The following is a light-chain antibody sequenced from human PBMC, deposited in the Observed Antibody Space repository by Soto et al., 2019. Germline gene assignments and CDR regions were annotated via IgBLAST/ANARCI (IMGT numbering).Light chain of an antibody. V-gene: IGKV2-24*01. CDR3: MQGTQFPQGGT. CDR1: QRLVHSDGNTY. CDR2: KIS. Sequence: DIVMTQTPLSSHVTLGQPASISCRSSQRLVHSDGNTYLSWLQQRPGQPPRLLIYKISHRFSGVPDRFSGSGAGTDFTLKISRVEAEDVGVYYCMQGTQFPQGGTFGQGTKLEIK. J-gene: IGKJ2*01.